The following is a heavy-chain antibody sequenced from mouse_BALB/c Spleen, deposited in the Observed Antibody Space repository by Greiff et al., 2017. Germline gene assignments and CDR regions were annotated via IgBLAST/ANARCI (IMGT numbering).Heavy chain of an antibody. J-gene: IGHJ2*01. CDR2: ISSGGGST. V-gene: IGHV5-12-1*01. Sequence: EVKLMESGGGLVKPGGSLKLSCAASGFAFSSYDMSWVRQTPEKRLEWVAYISSGGGSTYYPDTVKGRFTISRDNAKNTLYLQMSSLKSEDTAMYYCARHGGYSFNYWGQGTTLTVSS. CDR1: GFAFSSYD. CDR3: ARHGGYSFNY.